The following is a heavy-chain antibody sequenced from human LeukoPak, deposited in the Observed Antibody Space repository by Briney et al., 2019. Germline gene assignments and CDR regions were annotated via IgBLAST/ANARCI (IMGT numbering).Heavy chain of an antibody. V-gene: IGHV3-23*01. J-gene: IGHJ4*02. CDR2: ISGSGDSA. Sequence: GGSLRLSCAASGFTFSTYAMSWVRQAPGKGPEWVSVISGSGDSAHYADSLKGRFTTSRDNSKNTLDLQMNSLRAEGTAVYYCAISMQGISAFYVTYFNYWGQGTLVTVSS. D-gene: IGHD2/OR15-2a*01. CDR1: GFTFSTYA. CDR3: AISMQGISAFYVTYFNY.